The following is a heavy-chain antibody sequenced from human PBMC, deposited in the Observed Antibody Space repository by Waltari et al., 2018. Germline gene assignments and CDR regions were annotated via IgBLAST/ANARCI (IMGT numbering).Heavy chain of an antibody. J-gene: IGHJ6*02. D-gene: IGHD6-13*01. Sequence: QVQLQESGPGLVKPSETLSLPCTVSGGSISSHYWIWIRQPPGKGLEWIGYIYYSGSTNYNPSLKSRVTISVDTSKNQCSLKLSSVTAADTAVYYCARGVAAAGGMDVWGQGTTVTVSS. CDR3: ARGVAAAGGMDV. CDR2: IYYSGST. CDR1: GGSISSHY. V-gene: IGHV4-59*11.